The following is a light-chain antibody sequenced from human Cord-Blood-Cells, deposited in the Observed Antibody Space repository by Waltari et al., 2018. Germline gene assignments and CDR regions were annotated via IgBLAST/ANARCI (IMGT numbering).Light chain of an antibody. V-gene: IGKV1-39*01. CDR1: QSISSY. J-gene: IGKJ2*01. CDR3: QQSYSTPYT. Sequence: DIQMTQSPSSLSASVGDIVTITCRASQSISSYLNWYQQKPGKAPKLPIYAASSLQSGVPSRFSGSGSGTDFTLTISSLQPEDFATYYCQQSYSTPYTFGQGTKLEIK. CDR2: AAS.